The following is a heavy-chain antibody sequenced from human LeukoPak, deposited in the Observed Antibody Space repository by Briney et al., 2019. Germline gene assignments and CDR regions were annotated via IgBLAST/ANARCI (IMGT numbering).Heavy chain of an antibody. CDR2: IYYSGST. CDR1: GGSISSYY. V-gene: IGHV4-59*01. Sequence: SVTLSLTCTVSGGSISSYYWSWIRQPPGKGLEWIGYIYYSGSTNYNPSLKSRVTISVDTSKNQFSLKLSSVTAADTAVYYCARYGDSSGYSPYAFDIWGQGTMVTVSS. D-gene: IGHD3-22*01. CDR3: ARYGDSSGYSPYAFDI. J-gene: IGHJ3*02.